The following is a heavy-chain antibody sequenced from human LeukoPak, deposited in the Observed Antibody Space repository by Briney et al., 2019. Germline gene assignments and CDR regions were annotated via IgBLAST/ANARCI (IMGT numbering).Heavy chain of an antibody. CDR2: IIPIFGTA. J-gene: IGHJ6*03. CDR3: APVNTAMGEIYYYYYMDV. CDR1: GGTFSSYA. D-gene: IGHD5-18*01. V-gene: IGHV1-69*01. Sequence: SVKVSCKASGGTFSSYAISWVRQAPGQGLEWMGGIIPIFGTANYAQKFQGRVTITADESTSTAYMELSSLRSEDTAVYYCAPVNTAMGEIYYYYYMDVWGKGTTVTISS.